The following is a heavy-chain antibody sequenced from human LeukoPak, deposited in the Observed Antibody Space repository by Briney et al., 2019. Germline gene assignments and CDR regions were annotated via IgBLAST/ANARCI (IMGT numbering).Heavy chain of an antibody. J-gene: IGHJ4*02. V-gene: IGHV1-69*01. CDR1: GGTFSSYA. D-gene: IGHD3-16*02. CDR3: ARDPSNTSGRYTYFDY. CDR2: IIPIFGTA. Sequence: SVKVSCKASGGTFSSYAISWVRQAPGQGLEWMGGIIPIFGTANYAQKFQGRVTITADESTSTAYMELSSLRSEDTAVYYCARDPSNTSGRYTYFDYWGQGTLVTVSS.